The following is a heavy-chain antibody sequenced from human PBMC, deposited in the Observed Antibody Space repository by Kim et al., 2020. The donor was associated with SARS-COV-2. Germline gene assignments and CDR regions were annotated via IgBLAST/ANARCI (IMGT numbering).Heavy chain of an antibody. D-gene: IGHD4-17*01. CDR2: ISSSSSYI. CDR1: GFTFSSYS. J-gene: IGHJ4*02. Sequence: GGSLRLSCAASGFTFSSYSMNWVRQAPGKGLEWVSSISSSSSYIYYADSVKGRFTISRDNAKNSLYLQMNSLRAEDTAVYYCARGYGDYSYYFDYWGQGTLVTVSS. CDR3: ARGYGDYSYYFDY. V-gene: IGHV3-21*01.